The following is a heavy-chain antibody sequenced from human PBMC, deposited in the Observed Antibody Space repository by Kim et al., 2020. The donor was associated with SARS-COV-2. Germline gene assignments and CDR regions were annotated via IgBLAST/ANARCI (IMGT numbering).Heavy chain of an antibody. V-gene: IGHV4-39*01. CDR2: LYYSGTT. CDR1: GASIDSSDSY. J-gene: IGHJ4*02. Sequence: SETLSLTCTVSGASIDSSDSYWGWIRQPPGKGLEWIGSLYYSGTTYYNPSLKSRVTISADTARNQFSLKMTSATAADTALYYCARHELRSIWFGALGDFDSWGQGTLVAVSS. D-gene: IGHD3-10*01. CDR3: ARHELRSIWFGALGDFDS.